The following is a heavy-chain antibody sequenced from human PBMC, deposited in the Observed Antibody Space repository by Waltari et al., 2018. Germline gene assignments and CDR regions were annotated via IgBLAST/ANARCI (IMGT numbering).Heavy chain of an antibody. D-gene: IGHD6-13*01. CDR3: ARSAAAAQYYYYYGMDV. Sequence: EVQLVESGGGLVQPGGSLRLSCAASGFTFSSYEMNWVRQAPGKGLEWVSYISSSGSTIYYADSVKGRFTISRDNAKNSLYLQMNSLRAEDTAVYYCARSAAAAQYYYYYGMDVWGQGTTVTVSS. CDR1: GFTFSSYE. J-gene: IGHJ6*02. V-gene: IGHV3-48*03. CDR2: ISSSGSTI.